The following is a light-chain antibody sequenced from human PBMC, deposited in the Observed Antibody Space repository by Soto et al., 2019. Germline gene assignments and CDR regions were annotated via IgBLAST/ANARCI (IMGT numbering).Light chain of an antibody. Sequence: QSALTQPASVSGSPGQSITISWTGTSSDVGGYKYISWYQQHPGKAPKLMIYEVTNRPSGVSNRFSGSKSGNTASLTVSGLQAEDEADYYCSSFSSSSTLYVFGTGTKLTGL. CDR1: SSDVGGYKY. J-gene: IGLJ1*01. V-gene: IGLV2-14*01. CDR3: SSFSSSSTLYV. CDR2: EVT.